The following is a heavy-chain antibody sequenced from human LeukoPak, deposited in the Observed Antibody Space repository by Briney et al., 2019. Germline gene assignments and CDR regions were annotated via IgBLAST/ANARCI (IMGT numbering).Heavy chain of an antibody. D-gene: IGHD4-17*01. CDR3: ARADGYGDYLDY. V-gene: IGHV1-2*02. CDR2: INPNSGGT. J-gene: IGHJ4*02. CDR1: GYTFTGYY. Sequence: EASVKVSCKASGYTFTGYYMHWVRQAPGQGLEWMGWINPNSGGTNYAQKFQGRVTMTRDTSISTAYMELSRLRSDDTAVYYCARADGYGDYLDYWGQGTQVTVSS.